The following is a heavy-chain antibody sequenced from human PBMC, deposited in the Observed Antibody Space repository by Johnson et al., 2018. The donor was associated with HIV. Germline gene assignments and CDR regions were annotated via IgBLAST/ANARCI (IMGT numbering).Heavy chain of an antibody. J-gene: IGHJ3*02. V-gene: IGHV3-11*04. CDR3: AREVAIGYSYGYLIGAFDI. CDR1: GFTFSDYY. D-gene: IGHD5-18*01. Sequence: QVQLVESGGGLVKPGGSLRLSCAASGFTFSDYYMSWIRQAPGKGLEWVSNISRSGSTIYHADSVKGRLIISRDNAKNSLYLQMSSLRAEDTAVYYCAREVAIGYSYGYLIGAFDIWGQGTMVTVSS. CDR2: ISRSGSTI.